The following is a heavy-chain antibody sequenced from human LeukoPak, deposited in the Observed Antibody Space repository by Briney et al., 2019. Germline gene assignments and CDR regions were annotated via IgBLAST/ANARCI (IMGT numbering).Heavy chain of an antibody. V-gene: IGHV3-30-3*01. J-gene: IGHJ4*02. D-gene: IGHD2-2*02. CDR1: GFTFSSYA. Sequence: GGSLRLSCAASGFTFSSYAMHWVRQAPGKGLEWVAVISYDGSNKYYADSVKGRFTISRDNSKNTLYLQMNSLRAEDTAVYYCARDVPLGYCSSTSCYSQGSYFDYWGQGTLVTVSS. CDR2: ISYDGSNK. CDR3: ARDVPLGYCSSTSCYSQGSYFDY.